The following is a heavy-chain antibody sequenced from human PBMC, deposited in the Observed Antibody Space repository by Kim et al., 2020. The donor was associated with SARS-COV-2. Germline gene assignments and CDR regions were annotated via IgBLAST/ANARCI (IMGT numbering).Heavy chain of an antibody. D-gene: IGHD2-21*02. Sequence: GGSLRLSCAASGFTFSSYAMSWVRQAPGKGLEWVSVIYSGGSSTYYADSVKGRFTISRDNSKNTLYLQMNSLRAEDTAVYYCAKYGADRWLPTAWGQGTLVTVSS. CDR2: IYSGGSST. CDR3: AKYGADRWLPTA. V-gene: IGHV3-23*03. J-gene: IGHJ4*02. CDR1: GFTFSSYA.